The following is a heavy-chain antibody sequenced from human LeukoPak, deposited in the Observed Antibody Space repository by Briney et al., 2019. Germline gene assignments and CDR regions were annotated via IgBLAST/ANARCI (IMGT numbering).Heavy chain of an antibody. CDR3: ARDFDDVNGDYYYIPDY. J-gene: IGHJ4*02. D-gene: IGHD3-10*01. CDR1: GFSLSRNG. Sequence: GGSLRLSCAASGFSLSRNGMHWVRPAPGKGLEWVAFIRYDGTKKFYGDSVRGRFTISRDNSKNTVYLQMNSLRDDDTAVYYCARDFDDVNGDYYYIPDYWGQGILVTVSS. CDR2: IRYDGTKK. V-gene: IGHV3-30*02.